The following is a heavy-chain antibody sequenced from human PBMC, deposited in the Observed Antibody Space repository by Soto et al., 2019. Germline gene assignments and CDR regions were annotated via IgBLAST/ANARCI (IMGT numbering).Heavy chain of an antibody. Sequence: QITFKESGPTLVKPTQTLTLTCTFSGFSLSTSEVGVGWISQPPGKALEWLALIYGDDDKRYSPSLKSRLTITKDTSKNQVVLTMTNMDPVDTATYYCAHRPRYSYGYGAFEIWGQGTMVTVAS. CDR3: AHRPRYSYGYGAFEI. V-gene: IGHV2-5*02. CDR1: GFSLSTSEVG. D-gene: IGHD5-18*01. CDR2: IYGDDDK. J-gene: IGHJ3*02.